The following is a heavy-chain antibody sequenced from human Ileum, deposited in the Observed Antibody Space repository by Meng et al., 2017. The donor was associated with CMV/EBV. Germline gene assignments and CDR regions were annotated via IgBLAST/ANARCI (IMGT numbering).Heavy chain of an antibody. V-gene: IGHV3-7*01. J-gene: IGHJ6*02. D-gene: IGHD3-16*01. CDR2: IKQDGSEK. CDR1: GFTFSSYW. CDR3: ARVRGSLGMDV. Sequence: GGPLRPSCAASGFTFSSYWMSWVRQAPGKGLEWVANIKQDGSEKYYVDSVKGRFTISRDNAKNSLYLQMNSLRAEDTAVYYCARVRGSLGMDVWGQGTTVTVSS.